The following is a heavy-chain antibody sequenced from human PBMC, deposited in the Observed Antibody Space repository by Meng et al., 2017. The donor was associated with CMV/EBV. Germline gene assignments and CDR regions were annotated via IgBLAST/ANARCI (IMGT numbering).Heavy chain of an antibody. CDR1: GGSFSGYY. Sequence: GSLRLSCAVYGGSFSGYYWSWIRQPPGKGLEWIGEINHSGSTNYNPSLKSRVTISVDTSKNQFSLKLSSVTAADTAVYYCARGLGSSSFDYWGQGTLVTVSS. V-gene: IGHV4-34*01. CDR3: ARGLGSSSFDY. D-gene: IGHD6-6*01. CDR2: INHSGST. J-gene: IGHJ4*02.